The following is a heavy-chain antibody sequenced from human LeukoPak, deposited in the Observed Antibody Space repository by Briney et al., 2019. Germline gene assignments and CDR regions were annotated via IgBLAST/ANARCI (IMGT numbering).Heavy chain of an antibody. D-gene: IGHD3-3*01. Sequence: GGSLRLSCAASGFTFSSYGMHWVRQAPGKGLEWVAVISYDGSNKYYADSVKGRFTISRDNSKNTLYLQMNSLRAEDTAVYYCARARGYDFWSGYYIDYWGQGTLVTVSS. CDR2: ISYDGSNK. CDR3: ARARGYDFWSGYYIDY. V-gene: IGHV3-30*03. J-gene: IGHJ4*02. CDR1: GFTFSSYG.